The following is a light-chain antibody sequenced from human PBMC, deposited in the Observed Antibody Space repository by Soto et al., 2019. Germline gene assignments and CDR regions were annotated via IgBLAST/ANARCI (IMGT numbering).Light chain of an antibody. CDR2: NVS. CDR3: SSFTSTNTVL. J-gene: IGLJ2*01. Sequence: QSVLTQPASVSGSPGQSITISCTGTSSDVGGYNYVSWYQQHPGKAPKLTIYNVSNRPSGVSNRFSGSKSGNTASLTISGLQAEDEGHYYCSSFTSTNTVLFGGGT. V-gene: IGLV2-14*01. CDR1: SSDVGGYNY.